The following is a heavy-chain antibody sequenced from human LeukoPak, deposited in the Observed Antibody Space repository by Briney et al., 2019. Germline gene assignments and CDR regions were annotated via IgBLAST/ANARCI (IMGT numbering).Heavy chain of an antibody. D-gene: IGHD3-10*02. CDR1: GFTFSSYE. J-gene: IGHJ6*04. Sequence: GGSLRLSCAASGFTFSSYEMNWVRQAPGKGLEWVSYISSSGSTIYYADSVKRRFTISRDNAKNSLYLQMNRLRAEDTAVYYCAELGITMIGGVWGKGTTVTISS. CDR3: AELGITMIGGV. CDR2: ISSSGSTI. V-gene: IGHV3-48*03.